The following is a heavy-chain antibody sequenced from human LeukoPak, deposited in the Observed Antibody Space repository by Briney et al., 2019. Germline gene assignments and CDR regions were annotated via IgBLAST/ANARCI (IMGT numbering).Heavy chain of an antibody. D-gene: IGHD3-10*02. CDR1: GGSISSSTYY. CDR3: AGRGSTTMLVASFDF. V-gene: IGHV4-39*01. J-gene: IGHJ4*02. CDR2: ISYSGST. Sequence: PSETLSLTCTVSGGSISSSTYYWGWIRQPPGKGLEWIGSISYSGSTYYNPSLKSRVTMSVDTSKNQFSLKMSSVTAADTAIYYCAGRGSTTMLVASFDFWGQGTLVTVSS.